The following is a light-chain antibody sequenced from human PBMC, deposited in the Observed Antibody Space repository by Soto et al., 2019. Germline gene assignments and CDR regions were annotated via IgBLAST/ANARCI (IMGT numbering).Light chain of an antibody. J-gene: IGLJ1*01. Sequence: QSALTQPASVSGSPGQSITISCTGTSSDVGTYNYVSWYQQHPGKAPKLMIYEVSNRPSGISNRFSGSKSGNTASLTISGLLAEDEADYYCSSYRSSSTRDYVFGTGTKLTVL. CDR2: EVS. V-gene: IGLV2-14*01. CDR1: SSDVGTYNY. CDR3: SSYRSSSTRDYV.